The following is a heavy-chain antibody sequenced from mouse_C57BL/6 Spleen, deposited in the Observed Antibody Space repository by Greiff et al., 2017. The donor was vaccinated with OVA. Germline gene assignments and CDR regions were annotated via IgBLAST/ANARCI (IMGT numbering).Heavy chain of an antibody. J-gene: IGHJ1*03. Sequence: QVQLQQPGAELVRPGSSVKLSCKASGYTFTSYWMDWVKQRPGQGLEWIGNIYPSDSETHYNQKFKDKATLTVDKSSSTAYMQLSSLTSEDSAVYYCARGYYSNWYFDVWGTGTTVTVSS. CDR3: ARGYYSNWYFDV. CDR2: IYPSDSET. CDR1: GYTFTSYW. V-gene: IGHV1-61*01. D-gene: IGHD2-5*01.